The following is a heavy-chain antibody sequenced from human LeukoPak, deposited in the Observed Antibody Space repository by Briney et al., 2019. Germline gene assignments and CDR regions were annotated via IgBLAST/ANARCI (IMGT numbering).Heavy chain of an antibody. CDR1: GFTVSSNY. CDR3: ARSSDYVWGSYRSHFDY. CDR2: IYSGGST. Sequence: GGSLRLSCAASGFTVSSNYMSWVRQAPGKGLEWVSVIYSGGSTYYADSVKGRFTISRDNSKNTLYLQMNSLRAEDTAVYYCARSSDYVWGSYRSHFDYWGQGTLVTVSS. J-gene: IGHJ4*02. D-gene: IGHD3-16*02. V-gene: IGHV3-53*01.